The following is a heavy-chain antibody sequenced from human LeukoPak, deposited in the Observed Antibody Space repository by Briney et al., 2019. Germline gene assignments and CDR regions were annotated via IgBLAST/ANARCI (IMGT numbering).Heavy chain of an antibody. CDR3: ARGWSKDYYYYMDV. Sequence: ASVKVSCKASGYTFTGYYMHWVRQAPGQGLEWMGWMNPNSGNTGYAQKFQGRVTITRNTSISTAYMELSSLRSEDTAVYYCARGWSKDYYYYMDVWGKGTTVTVSS. CDR1: GYTFTGYY. V-gene: IGHV1-8*03. J-gene: IGHJ6*03. D-gene: IGHD2-8*02. CDR2: MNPNSGNT.